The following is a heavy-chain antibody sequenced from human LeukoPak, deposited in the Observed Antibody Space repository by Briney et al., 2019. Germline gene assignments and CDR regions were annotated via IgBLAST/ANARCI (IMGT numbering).Heavy chain of an antibody. D-gene: IGHD1-26*01. V-gene: IGHV4-59*08. CDR1: GGPLNYFY. CDR3: ARLASGSYGPLTPFDY. CDR2: FYYSGST. Sequence: KPSETLSLNSTGFGGPLNYFYWGLIPPAPGQGLGGSWGFYYSGSTNYNPSLKSRVTISVDTSKYQFSLRLSSVTAADTAVYYSARLASGSYGPLTPFDYWGQGTLVTVSS. J-gene: IGHJ4*02.